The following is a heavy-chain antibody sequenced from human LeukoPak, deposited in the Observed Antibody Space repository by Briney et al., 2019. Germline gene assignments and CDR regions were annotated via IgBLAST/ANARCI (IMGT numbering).Heavy chain of an antibody. Sequence: GGSLRLSCAASGFTFSSYEMNWVRQAPGKGLEWASYISSSGSTIYYADSVKGRFTISRDNAKNSLYLQMNSLRAEDTAVYYCARVEYYYDSSGYYYFDYWGQGTLVTVSS. CDR1: GFTFSSYE. V-gene: IGHV3-48*03. CDR2: ISSSGSTI. CDR3: ARVEYYYDSSGYYYFDY. D-gene: IGHD3-22*01. J-gene: IGHJ4*02.